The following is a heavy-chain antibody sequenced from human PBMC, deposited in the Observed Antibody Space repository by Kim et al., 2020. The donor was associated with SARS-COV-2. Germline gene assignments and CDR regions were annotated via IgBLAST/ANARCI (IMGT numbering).Heavy chain of an antibody. D-gene: IGHD6-13*01. CDR2: ISWNSGSI. J-gene: IGHJ3*02. V-gene: IGHV3-9*01. Sequence: GGSLRLSCAASGFTFGDYAMHWVRQAPGKGLEWVSGISWNSGSIGYADSVKGRFTISRDNAKNSLYLQMNSLRAEDTALYYCAKDVFAAAGTFGSLGGAFDIWGQGTMVTVSS. CDR1: GFTFGDYA. CDR3: AKDVFAAAGTFGSLGGAFDI.